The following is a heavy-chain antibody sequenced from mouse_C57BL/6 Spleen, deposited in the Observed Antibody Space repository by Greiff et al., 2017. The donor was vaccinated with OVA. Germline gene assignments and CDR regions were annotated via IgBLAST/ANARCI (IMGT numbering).Heavy chain of an antibody. CDR2: IYPGSGST. D-gene: IGHD1-1*01. CDR3: ARRVYYYGTGWYFDV. Sequence: QVQLQQPGAELVKPGASVTMSCKASGYTFTSYWVTWVKQRPGQGLEWIGDIYPGSGSTNYNEKFTSKATLTVNTSSSTAYMQLSSRTYEDAAVYYCARRVYYYGTGWYFDVWGTGTTVTVSS. J-gene: IGHJ1*03. V-gene: IGHV1-55*01. CDR1: GYTFTSYW.